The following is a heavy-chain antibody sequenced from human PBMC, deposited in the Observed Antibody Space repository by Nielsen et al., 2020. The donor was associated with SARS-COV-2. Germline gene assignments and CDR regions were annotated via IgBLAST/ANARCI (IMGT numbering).Heavy chain of an antibody. J-gene: IGHJ3*02. D-gene: IGHD3-16*02. CDR3: ARQRSMISLGGIIGGAFDI. Sequence: SETLSLTCSASISTYYWSWIRQPPGPPLEWIGHIHYRGSTSYNPSLKSRVTISVDTSKNQFSLTLNSVTAADSAVYYCARQRSMISLGGIIGGAFDIWGQGTMVTVSS. CDR2: IHYRGST. CDR1: ASISTYY. V-gene: IGHV4-59*08.